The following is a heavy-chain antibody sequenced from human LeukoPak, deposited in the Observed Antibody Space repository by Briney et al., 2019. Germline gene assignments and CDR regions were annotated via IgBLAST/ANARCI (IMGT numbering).Heavy chain of an antibody. CDR3: ARDAEQYICGGDCYSVSLDY. CDR2: IYYSGST. J-gene: IGHJ4*02. D-gene: IGHD2-21*02. CDR1: GGSISSYY. Sequence: SETLSLTCTVSGGSISSYYWSWIRQPPGKGLEWIGYIYYSGSTNYNPSLKSRVTISVDTSKNQFSLKLSSVTAADTAVYYCARDAEQYICGGDCYSVSLDYWGQGTLVTVSS. V-gene: IGHV4-59*01.